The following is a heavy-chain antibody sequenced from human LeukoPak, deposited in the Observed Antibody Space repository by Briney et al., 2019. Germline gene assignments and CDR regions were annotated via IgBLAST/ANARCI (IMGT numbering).Heavy chain of an antibody. J-gene: IGHJ5*02. CDR2: IYYSGST. V-gene: IGHV4-31*03. CDR3: ARVAMSDFWSCYYTNWFDP. D-gene: IGHD3-3*01. Sequence: SETLSLTCTVSGGSISSGGYYWSWIRQHRGKGLEWIGYIYYSGSTYYNPSLKSRVTISVDTSKNQFSLKLSSVTAADTAVYYCARVAMSDFWSCYYTNWFDPWGQGTLVTVSS. CDR1: GGSISSGGYY.